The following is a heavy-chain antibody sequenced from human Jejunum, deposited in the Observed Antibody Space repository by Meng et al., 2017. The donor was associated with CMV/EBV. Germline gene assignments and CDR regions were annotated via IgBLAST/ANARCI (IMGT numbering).Heavy chain of an antibody. J-gene: IGHJ5*01. Sequence: SIRTGTYYWRWIRQPPGKGLEWIGCISHSGSTFFHPSLESRVTLSVDTSKNQFSLKLSSVAAADTAVYYCARSLAPAVSMYNWFDSWGQGTLVTVSS. D-gene: IGHD5/OR15-5a*01. CDR2: ISHSGST. CDR3: ARSLAPAVSMYNWFDS. V-gene: IGHV4-30-4*08. CDR1: SIRTGTYY.